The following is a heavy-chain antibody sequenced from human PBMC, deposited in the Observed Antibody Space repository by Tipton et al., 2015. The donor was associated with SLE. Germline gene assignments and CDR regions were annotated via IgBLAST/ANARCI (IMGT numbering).Heavy chain of an antibody. J-gene: IGHJ4*02. CDR3: ARRLDYGDYVSFDY. Sequence: LRLSCTVSGGSISSSSYYWGWIRQPPGKGLEWIGSIYYSGSTYYSPSLKSRVTISVDTSKNQFSLKLSSVTAADTAVYYYARRLDYGDYVSFDYWGQETLVTVSS. CDR2: IYYSGST. CDR1: GGSISSSSYY. V-gene: IGHV4-39*01. D-gene: IGHD4-17*01.